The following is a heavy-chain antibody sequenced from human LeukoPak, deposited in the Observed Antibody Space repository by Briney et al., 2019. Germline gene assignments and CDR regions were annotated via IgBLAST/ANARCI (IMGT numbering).Heavy chain of an antibody. Sequence: PGGSLRLSCAASGFTFNSYALHWVRQAPGKGLEWVAVISYDGSNKYYADSVKGRFTISRDISKNSLYLQMNSLRTEDTAVYYCARSRKGYCSGGSCPWGYYMDVWGKGTTVTISS. CDR2: ISYDGSNK. D-gene: IGHD2-15*01. J-gene: IGHJ6*03. CDR3: ARSRKGYCSGGSCPWGYYMDV. V-gene: IGHV3-30*04. CDR1: GFTFNSYA.